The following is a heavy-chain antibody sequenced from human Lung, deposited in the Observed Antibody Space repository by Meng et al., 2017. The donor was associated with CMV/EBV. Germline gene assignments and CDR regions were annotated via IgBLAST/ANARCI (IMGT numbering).Heavy chain of an antibody. J-gene: IGHJ4*02. CDR3: ARDKEGLYYEGSGYGFDL. V-gene: IGHV3-48*03. Sequence: GGSLRLXCAASGFSFSTYEMNWVRQAPGKGLEWISYISSGGNTIYYADSVRGRFTISRDNAKNSLYLQMSSLRAEDTALYYCARDKEGLYYEGSGYGFDLWGQGXLVTVSS. D-gene: IGHD3-22*01. CDR1: GFSFSTYE. CDR2: ISSGGNTI.